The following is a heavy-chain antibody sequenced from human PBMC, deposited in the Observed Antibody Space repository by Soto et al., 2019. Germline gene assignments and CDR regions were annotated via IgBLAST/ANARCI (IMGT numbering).Heavy chain of an antibody. Sequence: QVRLQESGPGLVKPSETLSLTYTVSGGSISSYYWSWIRQPPGKGLEWIGYMYNTGSTIYNPSLKGRVTISVDTSKNQFSLKLNSVTAADTAVYYCARDLWGYCGADCYPLDVWGQGTTVTVSS. V-gene: IGHV4-59*01. CDR2: MYNTGST. J-gene: IGHJ6*02. CDR3: ARDLWGYCGADCYPLDV. CDR1: GGSISSYY. D-gene: IGHD2-21*02.